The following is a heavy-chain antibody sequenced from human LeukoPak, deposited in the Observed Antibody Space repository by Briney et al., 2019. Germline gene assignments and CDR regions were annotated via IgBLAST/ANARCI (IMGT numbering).Heavy chain of an antibody. CDR1: GDSFSNSNYY. V-gene: IGHV4-39*07. CDR2: IYYSGTT. D-gene: IGHD2-21*01. Sequence: PSETLSLTCTVSGDSFSNSNYYWGWIRQPPGKGLEWIGSIYYSGTTNYNPSLKGRVTISLDASENQFSMTLKSVTAADTAVYYCARIGDWGAAFEMWGQGTVVTVSS. CDR3: ARIGDWGAAFEM. J-gene: IGHJ3*02.